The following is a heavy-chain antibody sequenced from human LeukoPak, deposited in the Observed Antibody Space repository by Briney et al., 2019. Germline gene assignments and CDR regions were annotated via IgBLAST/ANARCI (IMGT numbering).Heavy chain of an antibody. CDR3: VRDCTDGVCYTFSRGWFDP. Sequence: SVKVSCKASGGTLSSYVISWVRQAPGQGLEWMGGIIPISGIARYSQKFQGRATMTADEPTSTAYMELSGLSFEDTAVYFCVRDCTDGVCYTFSRGWFDPWGQGTLVTVSS. J-gene: IGHJ5*02. CDR2: IIPISGIA. CDR1: GGTLSSYV. V-gene: IGHV1-69*01. D-gene: IGHD2-8*01.